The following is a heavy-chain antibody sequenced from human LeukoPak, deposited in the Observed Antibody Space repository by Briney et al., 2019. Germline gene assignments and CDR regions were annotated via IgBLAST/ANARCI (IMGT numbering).Heavy chain of an antibody. CDR1: GGSISSGSYY. V-gene: IGHV4-61*02. CDR2: IYTSGISGIT. J-gene: IGHJ5*02. CDR3: ARGKGPFDP. Sequence: SQTLSLTCTVSGGSISSGSYYWSWIRQPAGKGLEWIGRIYTSGISGITNYNPSPKSRVTISLSTSKNQFSLKLSSVTAADTAVYYCARGKGPFDPWGQGTLVTVSS.